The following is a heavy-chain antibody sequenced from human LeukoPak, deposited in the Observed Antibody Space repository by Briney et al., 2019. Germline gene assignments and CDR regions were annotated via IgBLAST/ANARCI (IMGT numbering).Heavy chain of an antibody. D-gene: IGHD3-10*01. V-gene: IGHV5-10-1*01. CDR3: ARRGASNNWFDP. CDR2: IDPSDSYT. J-gene: IGHJ5*02. CDR1: GYSFTSYW. Sequence: GESLKIFCKGSGYSFTSYWISWVRQMPGKGLEWMGRIDPSDSYTNYSPSFQGHVTISADKSISTAYLQWSSLKASDTAMYYCARRGASNNWFDPWGQGTLVTVSS.